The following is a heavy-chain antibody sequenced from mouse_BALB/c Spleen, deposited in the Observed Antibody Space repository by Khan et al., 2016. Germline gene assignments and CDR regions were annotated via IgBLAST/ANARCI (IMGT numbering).Heavy chain of an antibody. CDR1: GYSITNDYA. CDR3: SLGHYDGTYYGMDD. Sequence: EVRLQESGPGLVKPSQSLSLTCTVTGYSITNDYAWNWIRQFPGNKLEWMGYITYSGSTSYNPSRRSRISITRDTSKNKFFLQLSSVTTEDTAPSSCSLGHYDGTYYGMDDWGQGTSVTVSS. D-gene: IGHD1-2*01. CDR2: ITYSGST. J-gene: IGHJ4*01. V-gene: IGHV3-2*02.